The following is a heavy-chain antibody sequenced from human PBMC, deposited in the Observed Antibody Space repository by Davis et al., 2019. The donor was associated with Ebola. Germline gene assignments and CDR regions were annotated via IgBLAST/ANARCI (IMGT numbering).Heavy chain of an antibody. CDR2: IYHSGGT. J-gene: IGHJ4*02. CDR3: ARRVVVAVHFDY. V-gene: IGHV4-4*02. CDR1: GGSISSSNW. Sequence: SETLSLTCAVSGGSISSSNWWSWVRQPPGKGLEWIEEIYHSGGTNYNPSLKSRVTISVDKSKNQFSLKLSSVTAADTAVYYCARRVVVAVHFDYWGQGTLVTVSS. D-gene: IGHD2-15*01.